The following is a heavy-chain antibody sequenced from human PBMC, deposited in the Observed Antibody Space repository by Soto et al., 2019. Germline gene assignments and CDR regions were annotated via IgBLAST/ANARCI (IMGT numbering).Heavy chain of an antibody. V-gene: IGHV1-3*01. CDR2: INAGNGNT. Sequence: ASVKVSCKASGYTFTSYAIHWVRQAPGQRLEWMGWINAGNGNTKYSQKFQGRVIITRDRSASTAYMEVSRERSEDTAVYYCARDGSGIAVAGTAIHYYYGMDVWGQGTTVTVSS. CDR1: GYTFTSYA. J-gene: IGHJ6*02. D-gene: IGHD6-19*01. CDR3: ARDGSGIAVAGTAIHYYYGMDV.